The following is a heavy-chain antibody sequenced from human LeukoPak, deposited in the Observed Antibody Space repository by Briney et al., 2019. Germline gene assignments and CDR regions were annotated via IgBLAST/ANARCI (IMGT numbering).Heavy chain of an antibody. V-gene: IGHV4-38-2*01. J-gene: IGHJ3*02. CDR3: ARVWAQDPKRAFDI. Sequence: SETLSLTCAVSGYSISSGYYWGWIRQSPGRGLEWIGTIHHSGSTYYNPSLKSRVTISVDTPKNQFALKLSSVTAADTAVYYCARVWAQDPKRAFDIWGQGTMVTVSS. CDR2: IHHSGST. CDR1: GYSISSGYY. D-gene: IGHD3-16*01.